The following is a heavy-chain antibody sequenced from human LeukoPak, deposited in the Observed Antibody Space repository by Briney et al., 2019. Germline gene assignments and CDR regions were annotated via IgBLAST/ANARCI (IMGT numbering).Heavy chain of an antibody. D-gene: IGHD6-13*01. CDR2: ISSGGSAR. J-gene: IGHJ5*02. CDR1: GFSFSSYE. V-gene: IGHV3-48*03. Sequence: GGSLRLSCVASGFSFSSYEMNWVRQAPGKGLEWVSYISSGGSARNYADSLKGRCTISRDNAKNSLYLQMNSVRVEDTAVYYCARDQSSSWYVAWFDPWGQGTLVTVSS. CDR3: ARDQSSSWYVAWFDP.